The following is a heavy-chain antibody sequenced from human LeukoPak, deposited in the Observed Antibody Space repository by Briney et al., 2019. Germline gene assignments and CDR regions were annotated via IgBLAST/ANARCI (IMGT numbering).Heavy chain of an antibody. Sequence: PSETLSLTCTVSGGSISSGSYYWGWIRQPPGKGLEWIGSIYHSGSPYYNPSLKSRVTISVDTSKNHFSLKLSSVTAADTAVYYCARDVPRFCSGGSCYSSGGNYYYYYMDVWGKGTTVTISS. CDR2: IYHSGSP. J-gene: IGHJ6*03. CDR1: GGSISSGSYY. D-gene: IGHD2-15*01. CDR3: ARDVPRFCSGGSCYSSGGNYYYYYMDV. V-gene: IGHV4-39*02.